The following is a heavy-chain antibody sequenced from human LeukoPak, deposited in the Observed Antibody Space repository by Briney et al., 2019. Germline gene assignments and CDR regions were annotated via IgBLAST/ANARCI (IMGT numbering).Heavy chain of an antibody. J-gene: IGHJ4*02. D-gene: IGHD3-3*01. CDR1: GYTFTSYY. Sequence: ASVKVSCKASGYTFTSYYMHWVRQAPGQRLEWMGIINLSGGSTSYAQKFQGRVTMTRDMSTSTVYMELSSLRSEDTAVYYCARGRESAIFGVVTGSEFFFDYWGQGTLVTVSS. V-gene: IGHV1-46*01. CDR2: INLSGGST. CDR3: ARGRESAIFGVVTGSEFFFDY.